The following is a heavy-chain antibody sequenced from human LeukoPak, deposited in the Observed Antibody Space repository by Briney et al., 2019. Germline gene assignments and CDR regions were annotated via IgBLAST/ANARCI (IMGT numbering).Heavy chain of an antibody. V-gene: IGHV1-8*03. CDR2: MNPNSGNT. CDR1: GYTFTSYD. J-gene: IGHJ5*02. Sequence: ASVKVSCKASGYTFTSYDINWVRQATGQGLEWMGWMNPNSGNTGYAQKFQGRVTITRNTSISTAYMELSSLRSEDTAVYYCARGGAVAGTFDWFDPWGQGTLVTVSS. D-gene: IGHD6-19*01. CDR3: ARGGAVAGTFDWFDP.